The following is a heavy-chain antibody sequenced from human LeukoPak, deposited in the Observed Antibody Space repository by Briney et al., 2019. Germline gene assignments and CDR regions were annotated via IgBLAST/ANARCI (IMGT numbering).Heavy chain of an antibody. CDR1: GFTVSSNY. J-gene: IGHJ4*02. CDR2: IYSGGST. V-gene: IGHV3-53*01. CDR3: ARIDYDILTGYYQEFDY. Sequence: GGSLRLSCAASGFTVSSNYMSWVRQAPGKGLEWVSIIYSGGSTFYADSVKGRFTISRDNSKNTLYLQMNSLRAEDTAVYYCARIDYDILTGYYQEFDYWGQGTLVTVSS. D-gene: IGHD3-9*01.